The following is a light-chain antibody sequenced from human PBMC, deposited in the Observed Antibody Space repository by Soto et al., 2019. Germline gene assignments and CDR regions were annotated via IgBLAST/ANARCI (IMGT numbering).Light chain of an antibody. V-gene: IGLV4-60*02. CDR1: SGHSSYI. CDR2: LEGSGSY. J-gene: IGLJ2*01. Sequence: QPVLTQSSSASASLGSSVKLTCTLSSGHSSYIIAWHQQQPGKAPRYLMKLEGSGSYNKGSGVPDRCSGSSSGADRYLTISNLQFEDEADYYCETWDFNTRVFGGGTQLTVL. CDR3: ETWDFNTRV.